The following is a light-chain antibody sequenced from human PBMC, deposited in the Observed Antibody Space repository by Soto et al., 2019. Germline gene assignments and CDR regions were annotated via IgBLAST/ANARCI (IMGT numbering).Light chain of an antibody. V-gene: IGKV1-9*01. CDR2: AAS. CDR1: QGINSY. J-gene: IGKJ4*01. CDR3: QQLHTYPLT. Sequence: DIQLTQSPSFLSASVGDRVTITCRASQGINSYLAWYQQKPGKAPKLLIYAASTLQAGVTSRFSGDGSGTEFTLTIHSLQPEDFATYFCQQLHTYPLTFGGGTKVETK.